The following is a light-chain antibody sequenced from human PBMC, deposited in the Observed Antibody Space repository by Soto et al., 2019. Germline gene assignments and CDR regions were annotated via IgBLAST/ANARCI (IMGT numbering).Light chain of an antibody. V-gene: IGKV1-5*03. CDR3: QQCNSYSPT. J-gene: IGKJ1*01. Sequence: DIHMTQSPSTLSASLGDRVTITFRASQNIAGWLAWYQQKPGTAPKLLIYEASTLETGVPSRFSGSGSGTEFTLTISSLHPDDFATYYCQQCNSYSPTFGQGTKVDIK. CDR2: EAS. CDR1: QNIAGW.